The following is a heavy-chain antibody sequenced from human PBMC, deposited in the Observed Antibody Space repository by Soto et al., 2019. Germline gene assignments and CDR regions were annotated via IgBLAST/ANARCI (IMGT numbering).Heavy chain of an antibody. CDR2: INGYTGNT. CDR1: GYTFTSYG. V-gene: IGHV1-18*01. Sequence: QVQLVQSGAEVKKPGASVKVSCKASGYTFTSYGLSWVRQAPGQGLEGMGWINGYTGNTNYAQKFQGRVTMTTDPSTNTAYLDLWTLISDDTAVYYCARSWVTGKGGIDVWGQGTTVTVSS. J-gene: IGHJ6*02. CDR3: ARSWVTGKGGIDV. D-gene: IGHD3-16*01.